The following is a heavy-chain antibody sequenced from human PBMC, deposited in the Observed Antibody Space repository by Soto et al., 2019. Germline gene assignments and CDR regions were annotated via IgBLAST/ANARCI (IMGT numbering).Heavy chain of an antibody. J-gene: IGHJ3*02. Sequence: ASVKVSCKASGYTFTSYGISWVRQAPGQGLEWMGWISAYNGNTNYAQKLQGRVTMTTDTSTSTAYMELRSLRSDDTAVYYCARDYGDYGDYVDALDIWGQGTMVTVSS. D-gene: IGHD4-17*01. CDR3: ARDYGDYGDYVDALDI. CDR1: GYTFTSYG. V-gene: IGHV1-18*01. CDR2: ISAYNGNT.